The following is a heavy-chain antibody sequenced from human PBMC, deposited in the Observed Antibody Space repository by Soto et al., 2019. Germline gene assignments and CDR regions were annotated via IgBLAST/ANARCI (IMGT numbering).Heavy chain of an antibody. CDR1: GGSISSGGYY. J-gene: IGHJ4*02. V-gene: IGHV4-31*03. CDR3: ARDRVGEGYFDY. Sequence: QVQLQESGPGLVKPSQTLSLTCTVSGGSISSGGYYWSWIRQHPGKGLEWNGYIYYSGSTYYNPSLKSRVTISVDTSKNQFSLKLSSVTAADTAVYYCARDRVGEGYFDYWGQGTLVTVSS. CDR2: IYYSGST. D-gene: IGHD3-10*01.